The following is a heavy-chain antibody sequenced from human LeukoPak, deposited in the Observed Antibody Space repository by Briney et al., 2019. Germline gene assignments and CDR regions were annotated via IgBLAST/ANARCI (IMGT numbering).Heavy chain of an antibody. V-gene: IGHV3-21*01. CDR3: ARDLFDDYSLDY. CDR2: ISSSSSYM. CDR1: GFTFSSYS. D-gene: IGHD3-16*01. Sequence: GGSLRLSCAASGFTFSSYSVNWVRQAPGRGLEWVSSISSSSSYMYYADSVKGRFTISRDNAKNSLYLQMNSLRAEDTAVYYCARDLFDDYSLDYWGQGTLVTVSS. J-gene: IGHJ4*02.